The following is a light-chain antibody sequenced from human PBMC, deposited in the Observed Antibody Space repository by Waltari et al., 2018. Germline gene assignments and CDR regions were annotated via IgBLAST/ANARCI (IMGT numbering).Light chain of an antibody. V-gene: IGKV4-1*01. CDR1: QSLLYSSNNKDY. Sequence: DIVMTQSPDSLALSLGERATIHCDSSQSLLYSSNNKDYLAWFQQKPGQPPKLLISWASTRESGVPDRFSGSGSGTDFTLTISSLQAEDVALYFCQQYYSVPYTFGQGTKLEIK. CDR2: WAS. J-gene: IGKJ2*01. CDR3: QQYYSVPYT.